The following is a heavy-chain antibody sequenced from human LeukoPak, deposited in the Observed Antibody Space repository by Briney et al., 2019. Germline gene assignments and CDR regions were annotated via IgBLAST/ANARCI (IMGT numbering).Heavy chain of an antibody. CDR3: AKGKTIRGGVITY. D-gene: IGHD3-10*01. J-gene: IGHJ4*02. V-gene: IGHV3-9*01. CDR2: ISWNSGSI. Sequence: GGSLRLSCAASGFTFDDYAMHWVRQAPGKGLEWVSGISWNSGSIGYADSVKGRFTISRDNAKNSLYLQMNSLRAEDTALYYCAKGKTIRGGVITYWGQGTLVTVSS. CDR1: GFTFDDYA.